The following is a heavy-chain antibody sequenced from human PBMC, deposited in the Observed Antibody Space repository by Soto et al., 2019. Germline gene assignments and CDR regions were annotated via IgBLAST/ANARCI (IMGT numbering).Heavy chain of an antibody. V-gene: IGHV3-23*01. CDR3: AKDTRGPAPYYFYY. CDR1: GFIFSSYA. D-gene: IGHD2-2*01. Sequence: GGSLRLSCAASGFIFSSYAMNWVRQAPGKGLEWVSGLSDTGGNTFYADSVKGRFAISRDNSKNTLYLQMNSLRVDDTAVYYCAKDTRGPAPYYFYYWGQGTLVPVSA. J-gene: IGHJ4*02. CDR2: LSDTGGNT.